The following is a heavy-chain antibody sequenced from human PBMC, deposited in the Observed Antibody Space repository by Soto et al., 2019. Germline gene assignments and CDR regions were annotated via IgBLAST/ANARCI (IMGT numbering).Heavy chain of an antibody. CDR2: ISGSGGST. CDR1: GFTFSSYA. V-gene: IGHV3-23*01. D-gene: IGHD3-10*01. J-gene: IGHJ4*02. CDR3: AKTWNPWFGDLYYFDY. Sequence: TGGSLRLSCAASGFTFSSYAMSWVRQAPGKGLEWVSAISGSGGSTYYADSVKGRFTISRDNSKNTLYLQMNSLRAEDTAVYYCAKTWNPWFGDLYYFDYWGQGTLVTVSS.